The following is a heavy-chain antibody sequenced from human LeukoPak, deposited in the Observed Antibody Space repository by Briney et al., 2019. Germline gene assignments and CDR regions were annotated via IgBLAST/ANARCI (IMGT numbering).Heavy chain of an antibody. Sequence: ASVKVSCKASGYTFTGYYMHWVRQAPGQRLEWMGWINAGNGNTKYSQKFQGRVTITRDTSASTAYMELSSLRSEDTAVYYCARDRGYYYYGMDVWGQGTTVTVSS. CDR2: INAGNGNT. V-gene: IGHV1-3*01. J-gene: IGHJ6*02. CDR3: ARDRGYYYYGMDV. D-gene: IGHD3-10*01. CDR1: GYTFTGYY.